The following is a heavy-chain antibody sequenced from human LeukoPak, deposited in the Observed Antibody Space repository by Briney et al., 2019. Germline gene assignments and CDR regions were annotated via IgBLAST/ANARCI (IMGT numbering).Heavy chain of an antibody. D-gene: IGHD1-26*01. CDR3: AREVEWELPDY. Sequence: RGSLRLSCAASGFTFSSYEMNWVRQAPGKGLEWVSYITADGSNKYYADSVKGRFTISRDNAKNSLYLQMNSLRADDTAIYYCAREVEWELPDYWGQGTLVTVSS. CDR2: ITADGSNK. V-gene: IGHV3-48*03. CDR1: GFTFSSYE. J-gene: IGHJ4*02.